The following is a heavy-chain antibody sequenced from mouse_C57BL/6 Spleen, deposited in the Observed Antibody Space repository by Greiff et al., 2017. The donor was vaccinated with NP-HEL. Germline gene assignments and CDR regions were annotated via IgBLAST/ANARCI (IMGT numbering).Heavy chain of an antibody. D-gene: IGHD2-3*01. Sequence: QVQLKQSGAELVKPGASVKLSCKASGYTFTEYTIRWVKQRSGQGLAWIGWFYPGSGSIKYNEKFKYKATLTADKSSSTVYMELSRMTSEDSAVYFCARHEGFDGYFLPVAYWGQGTLVTVSA. CDR2: FYPGSGSI. CDR1: GYTFTEYT. V-gene: IGHV1-62-2*01. J-gene: IGHJ3*01. CDR3: ARHEGFDGYFLPVAY.